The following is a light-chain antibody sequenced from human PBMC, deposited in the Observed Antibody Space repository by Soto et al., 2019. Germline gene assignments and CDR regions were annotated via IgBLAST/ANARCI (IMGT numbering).Light chain of an antibody. J-gene: IGKJ3*01. Sequence: DIQMTQSPSSLSASVGDRVTITCRASESISSFLNWYRQKPGKAPNLLIYGASNLQTGVPSRFTGSGSGTDFTLTISSLQSEDFATYYCQQSSSSLFTVGPGTKVDLK. V-gene: IGKV1-39*01. CDR3: QQSSSSLFT. CDR1: ESISSF. CDR2: GAS.